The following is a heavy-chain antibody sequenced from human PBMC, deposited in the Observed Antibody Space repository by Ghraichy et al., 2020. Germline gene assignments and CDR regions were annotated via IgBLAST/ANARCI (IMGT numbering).Heavy chain of an antibody. Sequence: GSLRLSCVDSGFTFSSENMNWVRQTPGKGLEWVSYISSSGSPIVYADSVKGRFTISRDNAKNSLYLQMTSLRDEDTGVYYCARGSGSSWFYSWGQGTLVTVSS. J-gene: IGHJ5*01. CDR2: ISSSGSPI. D-gene: IGHD6-13*01. V-gene: IGHV3-48*02. CDR3: ARGSGSSWFYS. CDR1: GFTFSSEN.